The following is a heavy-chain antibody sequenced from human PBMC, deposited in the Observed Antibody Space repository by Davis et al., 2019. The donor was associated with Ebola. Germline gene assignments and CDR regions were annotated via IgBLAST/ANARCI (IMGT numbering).Heavy chain of an antibody. CDR2: IYYSGST. J-gene: IGHJ4*02. CDR3: ARENYGSGSYVYYFDY. Sequence: PSETLSLTCTVSGGSISSGGYYWSWIRQHPGKGLEWIGYIYYSGSTYYNPSLKSRVTISVDTSKNQFSLKLSSVTAADTAVYYCARENYGSGSYVYYFDYWGQGTLVTVSS. CDR1: GGSISSGGYY. V-gene: IGHV4-30-4*08. D-gene: IGHD3-10*01.